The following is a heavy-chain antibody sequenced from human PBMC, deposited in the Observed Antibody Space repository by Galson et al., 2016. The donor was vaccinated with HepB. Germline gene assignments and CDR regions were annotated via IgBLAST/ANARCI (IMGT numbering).Heavy chain of an antibody. D-gene: IGHD3-10*01. J-gene: IGHJ4*02. Sequence: CAISGDSVSSNSAAWNWIRQSPSRGLEWLGRSYYRSKWYNDYAVSVKSRITFNPETSKNQFSLQLNSVTPEDTAVYYCARDISGRFPNWGQGTLVTVSS. CDR1: GDSVSSNSAA. CDR2: SYYRSKWYN. CDR3: ARDISGRFPN. V-gene: IGHV6-1*01.